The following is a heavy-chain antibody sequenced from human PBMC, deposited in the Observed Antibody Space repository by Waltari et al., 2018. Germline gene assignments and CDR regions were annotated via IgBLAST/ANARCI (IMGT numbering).Heavy chain of an antibody. Sequence: QVQLVQSGAEVKKPGASVKVSCKASGYTFTGYYMHWVRQAPGQGLEWRGWINPDSGGTQYAQNYQGRVTMTRDTSISTAYMELSRLRSDDTAVYYCARGYCSGGSCYSSHDYWGQGTLVTVSS. CDR3: ARGYCSGGSCYSSHDY. V-gene: IGHV1-2*02. D-gene: IGHD2-15*01. CDR1: GYTFTGYY. J-gene: IGHJ4*02. CDR2: INPDSGGT.